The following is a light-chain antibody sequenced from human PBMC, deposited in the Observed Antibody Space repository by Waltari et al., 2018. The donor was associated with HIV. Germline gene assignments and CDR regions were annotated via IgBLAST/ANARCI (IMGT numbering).Light chain of an antibody. V-gene: IGLV2-8*01. CDR3: SSYAGSNKRV. Sequence: QSALTQPPSASGSPGQSVTISCTGTSSDADAYNYYNYVHWYQQHPGKAPKLLIYDVTKRPSGVPDRFSGSKSGYTASLTVSGLQAEDEADYYCSSYAGSNKRVFGGGTKLTVL. CDR1: SSDADAYNY. J-gene: IGLJ3*02. CDR2: DVT.